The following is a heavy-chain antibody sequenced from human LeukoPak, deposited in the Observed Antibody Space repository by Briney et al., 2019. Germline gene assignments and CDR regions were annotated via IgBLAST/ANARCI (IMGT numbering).Heavy chain of an antibody. Sequence: ASVKVSCKASGYTFTSYDINWVRQATGKGLEWMGWMNPNSGDTGYVQKFQGRITMTRNTTISTAYMELSSLRSEDTAIYYCARGGFGSGSHFDYWGQGTLVTVSS. CDR2: MNPNSGDT. J-gene: IGHJ4*02. CDR1: GYTFTSYD. V-gene: IGHV1-8*01. CDR3: ARGGFGSGSHFDY. D-gene: IGHD3-10*01.